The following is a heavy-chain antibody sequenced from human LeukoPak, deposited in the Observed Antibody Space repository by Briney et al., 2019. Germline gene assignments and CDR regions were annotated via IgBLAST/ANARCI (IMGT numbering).Heavy chain of an antibody. CDR2: LSSDGINK. D-gene: IGHD3-10*01. V-gene: IGHV3-30*14. CDR1: RFTLSNFP. J-gene: IGHJ4*02. Sequence: GGSLRLSCAASRFTLSNFPMHWVRQAPGKGLEWVAVLSSDGINKYYADSVKGRFTISRDNSKNTLYLQMNSLRAEDTAVFYCAREAGRGHFDYWGQGTLVTVSS. CDR3: AREAGRGHFDY.